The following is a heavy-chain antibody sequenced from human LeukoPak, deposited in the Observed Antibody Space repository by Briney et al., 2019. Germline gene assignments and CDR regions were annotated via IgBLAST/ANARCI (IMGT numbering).Heavy chain of an antibody. CDR1: GFTFSSYE. V-gene: IGHV3-48*03. J-gene: IGHJ4*02. Sequence: GGSLRLSCAASGFTFSSYEMNWVRQAPGKGLEWASYISSSGSTIYYADSVKGQFTISRDNAKNSLYLQMNSLRAEDTAVYYCARGGYRTYFDYWGQGTLVTVSS. CDR2: ISSSGSTI. D-gene: IGHD5-12*01. CDR3: ARGGYRTYFDY.